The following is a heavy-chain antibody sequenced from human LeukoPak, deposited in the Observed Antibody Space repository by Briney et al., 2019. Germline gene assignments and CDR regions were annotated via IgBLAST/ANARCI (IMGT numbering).Heavy chain of an antibody. CDR2: ISSSSSTI. Sequence: GGSLRLSCAASGXTFSSYSMNWVRQAPGKGLESVSYISSSSSTIYYADSVKGRFTISRDNAKNSLYPQMNSLRDEDTAVYYCARFGYSSSWYEYGMDVWGQGTTVTVSS. CDR1: GXTFSSYS. J-gene: IGHJ6*02. D-gene: IGHD6-13*01. CDR3: ARFGYSSSWYEYGMDV. V-gene: IGHV3-48*02.